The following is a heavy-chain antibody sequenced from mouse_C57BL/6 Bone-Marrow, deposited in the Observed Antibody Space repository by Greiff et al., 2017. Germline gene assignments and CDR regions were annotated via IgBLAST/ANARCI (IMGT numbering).Heavy chain of an antibody. Sequence: QVQLQQPGAELVRPGSSVKLSCKASGYTFTSYWMDWVKQRPGQGLEWIGNIYPSDSETHYNQKFKDKATLTVDKSSSTAYMQLSSLTSEDSAVYYCARGYDYVYAMYYCGQGTSVTVSS. V-gene: IGHV1-61*01. CDR2: IYPSDSET. J-gene: IGHJ4*01. CDR3: ARGYDYVYAMYY. CDR1: GYTFTSYW. D-gene: IGHD2-4*01.